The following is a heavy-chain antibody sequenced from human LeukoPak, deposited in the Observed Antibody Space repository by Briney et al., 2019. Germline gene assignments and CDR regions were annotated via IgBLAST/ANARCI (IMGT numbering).Heavy chain of an antibody. J-gene: IGHJ4*02. V-gene: IGHV4-59*01. CDR1: GGSISSYY. D-gene: IGHD6-19*01. Sequence: PSETLSLTCTVSGGSISSYYWSWIRQPPGKGLEWIGYIYYSGSTNYNPSLKSRVTISVDTSKNQFSLKLSSVTAADTAVYYCARRHSSGWYHFDYWGQGTLVTVSS. CDR2: IYYSGST. CDR3: ARRHSSGWYHFDY.